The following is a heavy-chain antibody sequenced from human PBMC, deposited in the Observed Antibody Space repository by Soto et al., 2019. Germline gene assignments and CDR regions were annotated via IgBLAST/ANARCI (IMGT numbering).Heavy chain of an antibody. J-gene: IGHJ4*02. D-gene: IGHD2-15*01. Sequence: QVQLVESGGGVVQPGRSLRLSCVASGFTFSNNGIHWVRQAPGKGQEWVAVISYDGSKKHYADSVMGRVTISRDNSKNTRYLQMNGLRPEDTAVYYCALDLYGASSRFDYWGQGTLVTVSS. CDR2: ISYDGSKK. CDR3: ALDLYGASSRFDY. V-gene: IGHV3-30*03. CDR1: GFTFSNNG.